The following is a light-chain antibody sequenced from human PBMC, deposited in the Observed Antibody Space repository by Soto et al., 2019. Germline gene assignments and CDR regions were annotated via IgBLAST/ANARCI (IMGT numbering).Light chain of an antibody. J-gene: IGKJ5*01. CDR3: QQRSSWPPTIT. CDR1: QSVSSN. CDR2: GAS. Sequence: EIVMTQSPATLSVSPGERATLSCRSSQSVSSNLAWYQQKPGQAPRLLIYGASTRATGIPPRFSGSGSGTDFTLTISSLEPEDFAVYYCQQRSSWPPTITFGQGTRLEIK. V-gene: IGKV3-15*01.